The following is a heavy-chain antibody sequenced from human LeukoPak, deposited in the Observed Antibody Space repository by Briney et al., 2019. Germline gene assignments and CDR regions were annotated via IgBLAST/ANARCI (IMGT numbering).Heavy chain of an antibody. CDR2: INLHGSEK. CDR1: GFSFSTYW. Sequence: GGSLRLSCAASGFSFSTYWMSWVRQAPGKGLEWVANINLHGSEKYYVDSGRGRFTISRDNAKNSLYLQMNSLRAEDAAVYFCARDVNYPFDSWGQGTMVTVSS. V-gene: IGHV3-7*01. J-gene: IGHJ3*02. CDR3: ARDVNYPFDS. D-gene: IGHD4-11*01.